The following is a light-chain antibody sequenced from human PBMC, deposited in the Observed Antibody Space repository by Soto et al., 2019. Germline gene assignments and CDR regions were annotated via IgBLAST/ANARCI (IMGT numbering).Light chain of an antibody. J-gene: IGLJ2*01. V-gene: IGLV1-44*01. CDR3: AAWDGRLYGVV. Sequence: QAVVTQPPSASGTPGQRVTLSCSGSSSNVGANTVHWYQQVPGTVPKLVIYSDNQRPSGVPDRFSGSKSGTSASLAISGLQSEDEADDYCAAWDGRLYGVVFGGGTKLTVL. CDR2: SDN. CDR1: SSNVGANT.